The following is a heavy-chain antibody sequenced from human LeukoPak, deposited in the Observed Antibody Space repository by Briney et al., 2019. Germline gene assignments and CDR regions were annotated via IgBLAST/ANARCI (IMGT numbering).Heavy chain of an antibody. CDR3: ASALGAHYFDS. Sequence: GGSLRLSCAASGFTFSTYWMIWVRQAPGKGLEWEAKIKQDGSEKYYVDAVKGRFIISRDNAKNSLYLQMNSLRAEDTAVYYCASALGAHYFDSWGQGTLVAVSS. D-gene: IGHD1-26*01. CDR2: IKQDGSEK. CDR1: GFTFSTYW. J-gene: IGHJ4*02. V-gene: IGHV3-7*05.